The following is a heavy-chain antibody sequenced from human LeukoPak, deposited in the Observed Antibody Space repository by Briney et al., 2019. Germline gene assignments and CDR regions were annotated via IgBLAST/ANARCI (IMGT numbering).Heavy chain of an antibody. CDR3: AKVEGASKASVY. Sequence: QRGRSLRLSCAASGFTFDDYAMHWVRQAPGRGLEWVSGISGSGGSTYYADSVKGRFTISRDNSKNTLYLQMYSLRAEDTAVYYCAKVEGASKASVYWGQGALVTVSS. V-gene: IGHV3-23*01. CDR2: ISGSGGST. CDR1: GFTFDDYA. J-gene: IGHJ4*02. D-gene: IGHD1-1*01.